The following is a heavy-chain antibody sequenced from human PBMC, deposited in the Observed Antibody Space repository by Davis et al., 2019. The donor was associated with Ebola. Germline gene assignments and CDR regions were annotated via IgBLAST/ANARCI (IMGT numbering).Heavy chain of an antibody. Sequence: ASVKVSCKASGYTFTSYAMHWVRQAPGQRLEWMGRINAGNGNTKYSQKFQGRVTITRDTSASTAYMELSSLRSEDTAVYYCARDQWELRAYYGMDVWGQGTTVTVSS. CDR1: GYTFTSYA. D-gene: IGHD1-26*01. CDR2: INAGNGNT. CDR3: ARDQWELRAYYGMDV. J-gene: IGHJ6*02. V-gene: IGHV1-3*01.